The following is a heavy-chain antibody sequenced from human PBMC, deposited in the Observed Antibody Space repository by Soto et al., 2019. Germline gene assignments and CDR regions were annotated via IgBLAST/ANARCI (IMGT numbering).Heavy chain of an antibody. V-gene: IGHV4-34*01. CDR3: ARELWFGIPAGWYFDL. Sequence: PSETLSLTCAVYGGSFSGYYWSWIRQPPGKGLEWIGEINHSGSTNYNPSLKSRVTISVDTSKNQFSLKLSSVTAADTAVYYCARELWFGIPAGWYFDLWGRGTLVTVSS. CDR2: INHSGST. D-gene: IGHD3-10*01. CDR1: GGSFSGYY. J-gene: IGHJ2*01.